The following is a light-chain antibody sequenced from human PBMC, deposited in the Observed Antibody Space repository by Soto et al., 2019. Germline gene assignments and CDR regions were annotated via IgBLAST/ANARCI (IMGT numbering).Light chain of an antibody. CDR2: GHS. CDR3: QYYDSSMSGYVV. J-gene: IGLJ2*01. CDR1: SSNIGAGYD. Sequence: QLVLTQPPSVSGAPGQRVTISCTGSSSNIGAGYDVHWYQQLPGTAPKLLIYGHSNRPSGVPDQFSGSKSGTSASLAITGLQAEDEADYYCQYYDSSMSGYVVFGGATKLTVL. V-gene: IGLV1-40*01.